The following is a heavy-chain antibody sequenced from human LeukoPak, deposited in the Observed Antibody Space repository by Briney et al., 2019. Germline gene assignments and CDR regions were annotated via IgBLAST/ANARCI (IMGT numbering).Heavy chain of an antibody. Sequence: ASVKVSCKASGYTFTSYYMHWVRQAPGQGLEWMGIINPSGGSTSYAQKFQGRVAMTRDTSTSTVYMELSSLRSEDTAVYYCARDSGAAAGNYYYYGMDVWGQGTTVTVSS. J-gene: IGHJ6*02. CDR2: INPSGGST. D-gene: IGHD6-13*01. CDR1: GYTFTSYY. V-gene: IGHV1-46*01. CDR3: ARDSGAAAGNYYYYGMDV.